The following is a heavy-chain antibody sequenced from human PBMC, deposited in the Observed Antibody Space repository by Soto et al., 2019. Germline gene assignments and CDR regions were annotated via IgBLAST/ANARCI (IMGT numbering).Heavy chain of an antibody. D-gene: IGHD6-6*01. V-gene: IGHV4-31*03. Sequence: QVQLQESGPGLVKPSQTLSLTCTVSSGSISSGIHYWSWIRQHPGKGLEWIGYIYYNGNTYYNPSLKSRISISVDKSKNQFSLKLSSVTAADTAVYYCARERSSYPHDFDSWGQGTLVTVSS. CDR1: SGSISSGIHY. CDR3: ARERSSYPHDFDS. J-gene: IGHJ4*02. CDR2: IYYNGNT.